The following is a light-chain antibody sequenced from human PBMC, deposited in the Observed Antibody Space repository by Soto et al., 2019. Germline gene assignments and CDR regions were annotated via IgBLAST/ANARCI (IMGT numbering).Light chain of an antibody. Sequence: EIVLTQSPGTLSLSPGERATLSCRASQSVSNSYLAWYQQKPGQAPRLLIYGVSSRATGIPDRFSGSGFGTDFTLTISRLEPEDFAVYYCQQYDRSPRTFGQGTKVEIK. V-gene: IGKV3-20*01. CDR3: QQYDRSPRT. J-gene: IGKJ1*01. CDR2: GVS. CDR1: QSVSNSY.